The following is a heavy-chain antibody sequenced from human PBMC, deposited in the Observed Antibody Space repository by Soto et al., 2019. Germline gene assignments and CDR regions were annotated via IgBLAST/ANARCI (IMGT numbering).Heavy chain of an antibody. Sequence: PSETLSLTCTVSGGSISSGNFYWSWIRQPPGKGLEWIGFISYGGSTYYSASLKSRFTISVDTSKNQFSLTLSFVTAADAAVYYCATMGTPATGLFYFDDWGQGTLVPVSS. V-gene: IGHV4-30-4*01. CDR2: ISYGGST. J-gene: IGHJ4*02. D-gene: IGHD1-7*01. CDR1: GGSISSGNFY. CDR3: ATMGTPATGLFYFDD.